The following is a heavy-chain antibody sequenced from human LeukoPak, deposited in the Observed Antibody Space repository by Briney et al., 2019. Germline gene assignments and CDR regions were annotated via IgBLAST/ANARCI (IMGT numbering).Heavy chain of an antibody. J-gene: IGHJ5*02. V-gene: IGHV4-59*01. CDR1: GGSISSYY. D-gene: IGHD2-15*01. Sequence: SETLSLTCTVSGGSISSYYWSWVRQPPGKGLEWIGYIYYSGSTNYNPSLKSRVTISVDTSKNQFSLKLSSVTAADTAVYYCARARAGSRVSHWFDPWGQGTLVTVSS. CDR3: ARARAGSRVSHWFDP. CDR2: IYYSGST.